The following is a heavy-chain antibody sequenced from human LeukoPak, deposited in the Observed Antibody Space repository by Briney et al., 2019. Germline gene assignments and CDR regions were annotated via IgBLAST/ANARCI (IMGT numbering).Heavy chain of an antibody. CDR2: INPNSGGT. V-gene: IGHV1-2*02. CDR3: AREGGDYYDSSGYYY. J-gene: IGHJ4*02. CDR1: GYTFIGYY. D-gene: IGHD3-22*01. Sequence: ASVKVSCKASGYTFIGYYMHWVRQAPGQGLEWMGWINPNSGGTNYAQKFQGRVTMTRDTSISTAYMELSRLRSDDTAVYYCAREGGDYYDSSGYYYWGQGTLVTVSS.